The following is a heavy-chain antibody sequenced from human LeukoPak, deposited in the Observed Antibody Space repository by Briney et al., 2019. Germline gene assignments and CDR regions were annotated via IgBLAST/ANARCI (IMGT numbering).Heavy chain of an antibody. CDR3: ARDLKSTFGELYS. CDR2: IGISSSTI. V-gene: IGHV3-48*04. D-gene: IGHD3-10*01. J-gene: IGHJ5*02. CDR1: GFTFSNAW. Sequence: GGSLRLSCAASGFTFSNAWMSWVRQAPGKGLEWVSYIGISSSTIDYADSVKGRFTISRDNAKNSLYLQMNSLRAEDTAVYYCARDLKSTFGELYSWGQGTLVTVSS.